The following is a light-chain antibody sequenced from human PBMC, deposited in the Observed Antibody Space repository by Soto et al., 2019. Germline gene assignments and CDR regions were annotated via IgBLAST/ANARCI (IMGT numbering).Light chain of an antibody. V-gene: IGKV1-33*01. Sequence: IQLTQSPSSLSASVGDRVTITCQASQDISNYLNWYQQKLGKAPKLLIYDASNLETGVPSRFSGSGSGTDFTFTISSLQPEDIATYYCLQLYNFSWTFGQGTKVDNK. CDR3: LQLYNFSWT. J-gene: IGKJ1*01. CDR1: QDISNY. CDR2: DAS.